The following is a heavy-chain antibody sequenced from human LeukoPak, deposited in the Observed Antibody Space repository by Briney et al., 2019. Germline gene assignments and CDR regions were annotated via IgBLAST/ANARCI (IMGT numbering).Heavy chain of an antibody. CDR1: GFTFDEYA. CDR3: AKSKSPGSYYHPLGY. Sequence: GRSLRLFCAASGFTFDEYAMHWVRQAPGKGLEWVSSISWNSDTIGYADSVKGRFTISRDDARNSLYLQLNSLRREDTALYYCAKSKSPGSYYHPLGYWGQGTLVTVSS. J-gene: IGHJ4*02. V-gene: IGHV3-9*01. CDR2: ISWNSDTI. D-gene: IGHD1-26*01.